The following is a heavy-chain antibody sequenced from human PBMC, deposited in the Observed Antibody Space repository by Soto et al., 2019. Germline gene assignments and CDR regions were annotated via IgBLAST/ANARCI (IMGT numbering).Heavy chain of an antibody. J-gene: IGHJ4*02. CDR1: GFSLSTSGVG. CDR3: AHLRRFYGSRAYYYPLDY. D-gene: IGHD3-22*01. CDR2: IYWDDDK. Sequence: SGPTLVNPTQALTLTCTFSGFSLSTSGVGVAWIRQPPGRALEWLALIYWDDDKRYSPSLKNRLTITKDTSKNLVVLKMTNMDPVDTATYYCAHLRRFYGSRAYYYPLDYWGQGTLVTVSS. V-gene: IGHV2-5*02.